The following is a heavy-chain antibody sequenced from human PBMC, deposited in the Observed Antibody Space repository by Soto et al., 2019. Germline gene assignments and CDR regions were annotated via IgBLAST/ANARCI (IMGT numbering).Heavy chain of an antibody. CDR3: AKDHGSGSYYNENDRRDYYYGMDV. V-gene: IGHV3-30*18. Sequence: SLRLSCAASGFTFSSYEMNWVRQAPGKGLEWVAVISYDGSNKYYADSVKGRFTISRDNSKNTLYLQMNSLRAEDTAVYYCAKDHGSGSYYNENDRRDYYYGMDVWGQGTTVTVSS. CDR1: GFTFSSYE. D-gene: IGHD3-10*01. CDR2: ISYDGSNK. J-gene: IGHJ6*02.